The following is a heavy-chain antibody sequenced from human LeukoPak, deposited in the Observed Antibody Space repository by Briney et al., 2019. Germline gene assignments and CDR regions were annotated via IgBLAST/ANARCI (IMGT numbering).Heavy chain of an antibody. D-gene: IGHD2-21*02. CDR1: GGTFSSYA. Sequence: ASVKVSCKASGGTFSSYAISWVRQAPGQGLEWMGGIIRIFGTANYAQKFQGRVTITTDESTSTAYMELSSLRSEDTAVYYCARGGYCGGDCYSSYFDLWGRGTLVTVSS. V-gene: IGHV1-69*05. J-gene: IGHJ2*01. CDR2: IIRIFGTA. CDR3: ARGGYCGGDCYSSYFDL.